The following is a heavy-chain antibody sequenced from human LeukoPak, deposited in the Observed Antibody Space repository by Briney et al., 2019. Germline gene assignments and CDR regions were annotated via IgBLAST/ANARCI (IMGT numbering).Heavy chain of an antibody. J-gene: IGHJ4*02. D-gene: IGHD2-2*02. CDR2: ISGSGGST. Sequence: GGSLRLSCAASGFTFSSYGMSWVRQAPRKGLEWVSAISGSGGSTYYADSVKGRFTISRDNSKNTLYLQMNSLRAEDTAVYYCAKDLVVVPAAIRNWGQGTLVTVSS. CDR3: AKDLVVVPAAIRN. V-gene: IGHV3-23*01. CDR1: GFTFSSYG.